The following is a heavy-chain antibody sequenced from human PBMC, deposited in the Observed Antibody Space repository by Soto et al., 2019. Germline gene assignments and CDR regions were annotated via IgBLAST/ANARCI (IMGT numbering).Heavy chain of an antibody. Sequence: GGSLRLSCAASGFTFSSYGMHWVRQAPGKGLEWVAVISYDGSNKYYADSAKGRFTISRDNSKNTLYLQMNSLRAEDTAVYYCAKEWELYYYYYYGMDVWGQGTTVTVSS. CDR1: GFTFSSYG. CDR3: AKEWELYYYYYYGMDV. V-gene: IGHV3-30*18. D-gene: IGHD1-26*01. CDR2: ISYDGSNK. J-gene: IGHJ6*02.